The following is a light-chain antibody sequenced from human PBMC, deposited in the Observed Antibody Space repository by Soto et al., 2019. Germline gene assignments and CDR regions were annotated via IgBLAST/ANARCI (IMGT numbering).Light chain of an antibody. Sequence: IVLTQSPVTLSLSPGERATLFCRASQNVNSNLAWYQHKPGQAPRLLIHGASTRATAVPARFSGSGSGTEFTLTISGLQSEDFAVYYCQQYGSSQTFGQGTKVDIK. V-gene: IGKV3-15*01. J-gene: IGKJ1*01. CDR3: QQYGSSQT. CDR1: QNVNSN. CDR2: GAS.